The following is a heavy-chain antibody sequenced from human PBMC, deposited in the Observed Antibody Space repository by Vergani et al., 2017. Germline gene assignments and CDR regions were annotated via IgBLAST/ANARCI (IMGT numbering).Heavy chain of an antibody. CDR2: IRNKANNYAT. J-gene: IGHJ3*02. V-gene: IGHV3-73*02. Sequence: EVQLVESGGGLVQPGGSVKVSCAASGITFSGSAMHWVRQSSGQGLEWVGRIRNKANNYATAYAASVKGRFTISRDDAKNTTYLQMNSLKTEDTAVYYCTRMGYCSRTSCLEAFDIWGQGTMVTVSS. CDR3: TRMGYCSRTSCLEAFDI. CDR1: GITFSGSA. D-gene: IGHD2-2*01.